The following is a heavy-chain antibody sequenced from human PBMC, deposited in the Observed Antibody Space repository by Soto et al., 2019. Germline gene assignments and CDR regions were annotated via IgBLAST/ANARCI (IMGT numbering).Heavy chain of an antibody. CDR3: ARDYEFGFDI. CDR1: AFTLSSYW. Sequence: EVQLVESGGGLVQPGGSLRLSCEASAFTLSSYWMSWVRQAPGKGLEWVANIKPDGGEKYYVDSVKGRFTISRDNTKNSLYLQMSTLRPEDTAIYYCARDYEFGFDIWGQGTLVTVSS. V-gene: IGHV3-7*01. D-gene: IGHD3-22*01. J-gene: IGHJ3*02. CDR2: IKPDGGEK.